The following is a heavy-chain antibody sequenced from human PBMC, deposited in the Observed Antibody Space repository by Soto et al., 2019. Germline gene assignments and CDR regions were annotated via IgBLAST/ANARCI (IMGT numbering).Heavy chain of an antibody. CDR2: IIPIFGPA. Sequence: SVKVSCKSSGGTFSSHSINLVRQAPGQGLEWMGGIIPIFGPANFAKKFQGRVTITADESTTTAYMELSTLTSEDTAVYYCATGSFTSTGGRIGYHYNAMDVWGQGTTVTVSS. D-gene: IGHD1-1*01. V-gene: IGHV1-69*13. J-gene: IGHJ6*02. CDR3: ATGSFTSTGGRIGYHYNAMDV. CDR1: GGTFSSHS.